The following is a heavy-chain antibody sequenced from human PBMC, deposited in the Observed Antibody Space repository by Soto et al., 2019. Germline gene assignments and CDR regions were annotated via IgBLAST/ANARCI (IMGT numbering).Heavy chain of an antibody. J-gene: IGHJ6*02. CDR3: ASPTGRYFDWLLAPTDYYYGMDV. CDR2: ISAYNGNT. CDR1: GYTFTSYG. V-gene: IGHV1-18*01. Sequence: GASVKVSCKASGYTFTSYGISWVRQAPGQGLERKGWISAYNGNTNYAQKLQGRVTMTTDTSTSTAYMELRSLRSDDTAVYYCASPTGRYFDWLLAPTDYYYGMDVWGQGTTVTVSS. D-gene: IGHD3-9*01.